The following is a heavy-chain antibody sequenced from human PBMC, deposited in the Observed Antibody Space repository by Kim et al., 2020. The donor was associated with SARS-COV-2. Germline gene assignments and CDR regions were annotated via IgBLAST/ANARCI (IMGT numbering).Heavy chain of an antibody. D-gene: IGHD3-10*01. J-gene: IGHJ4*02. CDR2: IGGSGLKT. CDR1: GFTFSTYT. V-gene: IGHV3-23*01. CDR3: AKDRNSMMVRGGVGY. Sequence: GGSLRLSCIVSGFTFSTYTMTWVRQAPGKGLEWVSGIGGSGLKTYYADSVKGRFTISRDNSKNTLYLQMNSLRAEDTAVYYCAKDRNSMMVRGGVGYWGQGTLVTVSS.